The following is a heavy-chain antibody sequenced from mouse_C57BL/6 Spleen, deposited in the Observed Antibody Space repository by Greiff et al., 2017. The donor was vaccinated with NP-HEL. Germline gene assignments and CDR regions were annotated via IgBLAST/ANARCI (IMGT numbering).Heavy chain of an antibody. CDR1: GFTFSDYY. V-gene: IGHV5-16*01. Sequence: EVKLVESEGGLVQPGSSMKLSCTASGFTFSDYYMAWVRQVPEKGLEWVANINYDGSSTYYLDSLKSRFIISRDNAKNILYLQMSSLKSEDTATYYWARGRWLLQMDYWGQGTSVTVSS. D-gene: IGHD2-3*01. CDR3: ARGRWLLQMDY. J-gene: IGHJ4*01. CDR2: INYDGSST.